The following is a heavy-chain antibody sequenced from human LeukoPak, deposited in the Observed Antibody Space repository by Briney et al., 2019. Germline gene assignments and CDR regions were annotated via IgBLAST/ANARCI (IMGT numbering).Heavy chain of an antibody. CDR1: GFTFSSYE. CDR2: INSDGSST. V-gene: IGHV3-74*01. J-gene: IGHJ4*02. Sequence: GGSLRLSCAASGFTFSSYEMNWVRQAPGKGLGWVSRINSDGSSTSYADSLKGRFTISRDNAKNTLYLQMNSLRAGDTAVYYCARERDYYDSSRYSSPWCWGQGTLVTVSS. CDR3: ARERDYYDSSRYSSPWC. D-gene: IGHD3-22*01.